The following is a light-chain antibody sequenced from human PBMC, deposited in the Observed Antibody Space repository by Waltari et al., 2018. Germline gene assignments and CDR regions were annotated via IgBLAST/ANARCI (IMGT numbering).Light chain of an antibody. CDR2: WAS. CDR3: QQYYSSPPVT. J-gene: IGKJ3*01. V-gene: IGKV4-1*01. CDR1: QSVFYSPTNKNY. Sequence: DFVMTQSPDSLAVSLGERATFNCRSSQSVFYSPTNKNYLAWYQQKPGQPPKLLIYWASTRQSGVPDRFSGSGSGTDFTLTITNLQAEDVAVYYCQQYYSSPPVTFGTGTKVEIK.